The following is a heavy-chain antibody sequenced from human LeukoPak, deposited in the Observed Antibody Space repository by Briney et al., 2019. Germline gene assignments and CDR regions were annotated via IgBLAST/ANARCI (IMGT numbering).Heavy chain of an antibody. J-gene: IGHJ4*02. CDR1: GFTFGDYA. CDR2: IRSKAYGGTT. V-gene: IGHV3-49*04. CDR3: TRAAYYFDY. Sequence: GRSLRLSCTASGFTFGDYAMSWVRQAPGKGLEWVGFIRSKAYGGTTEYAASVKGRFTISRDDSKSIAYLQMNSLKTEDTAVYYCTRAAYYFDYWGQGTLVTVSS.